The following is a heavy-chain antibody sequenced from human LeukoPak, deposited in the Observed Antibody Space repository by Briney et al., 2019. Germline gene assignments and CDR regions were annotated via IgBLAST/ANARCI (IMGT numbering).Heavy chain of an antibody. CDR2: ISDSDDNT. J-gene: IGHJ4*02. CDR1: GFIFSSYV. Sequence: GGSLRLSCAASGFIFSSYVMNWVRQAPGKGLEWVSGISDSDDNTHYADSVKGRFTISRDNSKNTLYLHTNSLRAEDTAVYYYAKGGLRFGFDSWGQGTLVTVSS. V-gene: IGHV3-23*01. CDR3: AKGGLRFGFDS. D-gene: IGHD3-3*01.